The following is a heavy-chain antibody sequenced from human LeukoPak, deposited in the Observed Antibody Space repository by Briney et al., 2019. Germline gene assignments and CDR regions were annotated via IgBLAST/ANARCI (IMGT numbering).Heavy chain of an antibody. D-gene: IGHD3-22*01. Sequence: PGGSLRLSCAASGFTFSDYYMSWIRQAPGKGLEWISCISSSGTTKYYADSVKGRFTISRDNAKNSLYLQMHSLRAEDTAVYYCARRAYYDSSGYSFGHWGQGTLVTVSS. CDR2: ISSSGTTK. CDR3: ARRAYYDSSGYSFGH. CDR1: GFTFSDYY. J-gene: IGHJ4*02. V-gene: IGHV3-11*01.